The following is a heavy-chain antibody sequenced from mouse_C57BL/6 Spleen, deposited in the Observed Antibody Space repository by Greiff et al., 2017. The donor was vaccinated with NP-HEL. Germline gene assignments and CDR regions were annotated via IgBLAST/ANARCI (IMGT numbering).Heavy chain of an antibody. D-gene: IGHD1-1*01. Sequence: EVKVVESGRGLVQPGGSLKLSCAASGFTFSDYYMYWVRQTPEKRLEWVAYISNGGGSTYYPDTVKGRFTISRDNAKNTLYLQMSRLKSEDTAMYYCARYYYGSAYAMDYWGQGTSVTVSS. J-gene: IGHJ4*01. CDR2: ISNGGGST. V-gene: IGHV5-12*01. CDR3: ARYYYGSAYAMDY. CDR1: GFTFSDYY.